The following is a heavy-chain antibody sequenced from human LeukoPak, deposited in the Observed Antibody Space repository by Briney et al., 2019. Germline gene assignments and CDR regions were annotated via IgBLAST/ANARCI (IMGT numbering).Heavy chain of an antibody. V-gene: IGHV1-46*01. CDR2: INPSGGST. J-gene: IGHJ6*02. Sequence: ASVTVSCTASGYTFTSYYMHWVRQAPGQGLEWMGIINPSGGSTSYAQKFQGRVTMTRDTSTSTVYMELSSLRSEDTAVYYCARGAEYCSGGSCYSGLNYYYYGMDVWGQGTTVTVSS. D-gene: IGHD2-15*01. CDR1: GYTFTSYY. CDR3: ARGAEYCSGGSCYSGLNYYYYGMDV.